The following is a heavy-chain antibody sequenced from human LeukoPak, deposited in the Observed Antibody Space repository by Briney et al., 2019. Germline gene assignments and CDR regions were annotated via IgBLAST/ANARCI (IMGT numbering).Heavy chain of an antibody. J-gene: IGHJ4*02. CDR3: ARGGDYGDLRYFDY. D-gene: IGHD4-17*01. CDR2: IYYRGST. V-gene: IGHV4-59*01. Sequence: SETLSLTCTVSGGSIYNYYWSWIRQPPGEGLEWIGYIYYRGSTNYNPSLKSRVTFSVDTSKSQFSLKLNSVTAADTAVYYCARGGDYGDLRYFDYWGQGTLVAVSS. CDR1: GGSIYNYY.